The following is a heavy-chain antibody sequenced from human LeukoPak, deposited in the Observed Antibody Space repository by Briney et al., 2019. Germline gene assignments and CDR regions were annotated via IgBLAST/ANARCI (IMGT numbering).Heavy chain of an antibody. CDR3: ARDLPDYYGSSGLRGD. V-gene: IGHV3-21*01. Sequence: PGGSLRLSCAASGFTFSSYSMNWVRQAPGKGLEWVSSISSSSSYIYYADSVKGRFTISRDNAKNSLYLQMNSLRAEDTAVYYCARDLPDYYGSSGLRGDWGQGTLVTVSS. J-gene: IGHJ4*02. D-gene: IGHD3-22*01. CDR2: ISSSSSYI. CDR1: GFTFSSYS.